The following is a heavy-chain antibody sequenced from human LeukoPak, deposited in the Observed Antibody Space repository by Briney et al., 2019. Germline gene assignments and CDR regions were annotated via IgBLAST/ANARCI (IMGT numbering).Heavy chain of an antibody. J-gene: IGHJ6*02. CDR1: GVSISSSSYY. CDR3: ARRHLGYCSGGSCSTMYYGMDV. CDR2: IYYSGST. V-gene: IGHV4-39*01. Sequence: SETLSLTCTVSGVSISSSSYYWGWIRQPPGKGLEWIVSIYYSGSTYYNPSLKRRVTISVDTSKNQFSLKLSSVTAADTAVYYCARRHLGYCSGGSCSTMYYGMDVWGQGTTVTVSS. D-gene: IGHD2-15*01.